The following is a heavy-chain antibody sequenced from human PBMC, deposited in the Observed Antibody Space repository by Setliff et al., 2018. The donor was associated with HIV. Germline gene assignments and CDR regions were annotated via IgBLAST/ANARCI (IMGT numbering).Heavy chain of an antibody. V-gene: IGHV4-39*01. Sequence: PSETLSLTCTVSGGSIDSTSYYWGWIRQHPGKGLEWIGYIYYSGSTNYKPSLERRLTISVDTSKNQFSPSLSSVTATDTALYFCAAAEGQGPWYFFDNWGQGAQVTVSS. CDR2: IYYSGST. CDR3: AAAEGQGPWYFFDN. CDR1: GGSIDSTSYY. J-gene: IGHJ4*02. D-gene: IGHD6-13*01.